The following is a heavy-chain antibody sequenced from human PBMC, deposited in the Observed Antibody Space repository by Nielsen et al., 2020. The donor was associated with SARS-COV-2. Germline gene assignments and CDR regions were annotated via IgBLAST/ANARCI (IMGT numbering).Heavy chain of an antibody. CDR1: GYTFTGYY. V-gene: IGHV1-18*04. CDR2: ISAYNGNT. CDR3: ARLLHDFWSGIPEGFFDY. D-gene: IGHD3-3*01. J-gene: IGHJ4*02. Sequence: ASVKVSCKASGYTFTGYYMHWVRQAPGQGLEWMGWISAYNGNTNYAQKLQGRVTMTTDTSTSTAYMELRSLRSDDTAVYYCARLLHDFWSGIPEGFFDYWGQGTLVTVSS.